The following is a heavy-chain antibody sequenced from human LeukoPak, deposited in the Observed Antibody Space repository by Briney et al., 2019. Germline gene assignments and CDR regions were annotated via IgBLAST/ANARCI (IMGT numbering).Heavy chain of an antibody. V-gene: IGHV5-51*01. Sequence: GESLKISCKGSGYSFTSYWIGWVRQMPGKGLEWMGIIYPGDSDTRYSPSFQGQVTISADKSISTAYLQWSSLKASDTAMYYCARALWFGELRPYYFDYWGQGTLVTVSS. CDR2: IYPGDSDT. CDR3: ARALWFGELRPYYFDY. CDR1: GYSFTSYW. J-gene: IGHJ4*02. D-gene: IGHD3-10*01.